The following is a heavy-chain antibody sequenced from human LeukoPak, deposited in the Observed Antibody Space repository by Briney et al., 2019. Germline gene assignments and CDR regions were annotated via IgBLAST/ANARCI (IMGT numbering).Heavy chain of an antibody. D-gene: IGHD3-16*01. Sequence: PSETLSLTCTVSGGSISSYYWSWIRQPAGKGLEWIGRIYTSGSTNYNPSLKSRVTLSVDTFKNQFSLKLSSVTAADTAVYYCARDARGSWSHYYYYMDVWGKGTTVTVSS. CDR2: IYTSGST. J-gene: IGHJ6*03. CDR1: GGSISSYY. CDR3: ARDARGSWSHYYYYMDV. V-gene: IGHV4-4*07.